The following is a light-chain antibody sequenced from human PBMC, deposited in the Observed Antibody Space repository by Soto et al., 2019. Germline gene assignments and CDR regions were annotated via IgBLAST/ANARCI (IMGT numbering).Light chain of an antibody. J-gene: IGLJ2*01. CDR2: LDSDGSH. CDR1: SVHSSYA. Sequence: QTVLTQSPSASASLGASVKLTCTLSSVHSSYAIAWHQQQPEKGPRYLMKLDSDGSHTKGDAIPDRFSGSSSGAERYLTISSLQSEDEADYYCQTWGTGINVVFGGGTKLTVL. V-gene: IGLV4-69*01. CDR3: QTWGTGINVV.